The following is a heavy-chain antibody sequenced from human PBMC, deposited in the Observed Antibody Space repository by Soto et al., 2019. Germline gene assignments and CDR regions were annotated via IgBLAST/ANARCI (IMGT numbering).Heavy chain of an antibody. Sequence: QVQLVESGGGVVQPGRSLRLSCAASGFTFSYHALNRVRQAPGKGLEWVAVISYDGDNKYIAESVKGRFTISRDNSKNTVSLQMNSRRTEDTAMYFCARGTTTSAFSAMDVWGQGTTVTVSS. J-gene: IGHJ6*02. CDR3: ARGTTTSAFSAMDV. CDR1: GFTFSYHA. CDR2: ISYDGDNK. V-gene: IGHV3-30-3*01. D-gene: IGHD1-1*01.